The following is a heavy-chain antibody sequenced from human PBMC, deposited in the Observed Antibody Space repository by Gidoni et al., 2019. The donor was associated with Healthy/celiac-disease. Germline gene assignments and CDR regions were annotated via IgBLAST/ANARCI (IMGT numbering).Heavy chain of an antibody. CDR1: CDTISGHY. CDR2: IYYSVST. D-gene: IGHD6-6*01. J-gene: IGHJ6*02. Sequence: QLQLPESGPGLVKPSVTLSLTRTVSCDTISGHYWSWIRQPPGKGLEWIGYIYYSVSTNYNHSHKSRVTISVDTSKNQFSLKLSSVTAADTAVYYCARVGIAARHLAIDYYGMDVWGQGTTVTVSS. V-gene: IGHV4-59*11. CDR3: ARVGIAARHLAIDYYGMDV.